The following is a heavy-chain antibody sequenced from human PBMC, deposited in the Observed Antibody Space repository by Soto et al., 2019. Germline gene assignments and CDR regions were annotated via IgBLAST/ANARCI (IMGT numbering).Heavy chain of an antibody. V-gene: IGHV4-59*01. CDR1: GGSINSYY. Sequence: PSETLSLTCTVSGGSINSYYWSWIRQPPGKGLEWIGYIYYSGSTNYNPSLKSRVTISVDTSKNQFSLKLNSVTAADTAVYYCAREGFYDSSGYYDYWGQGTLVTVSS. J-gene: IGHJ4*02. D-gene: IGHD3-22*01. CDR2: IYYSGST. CDR3: AREGFYDSSGYYDY.